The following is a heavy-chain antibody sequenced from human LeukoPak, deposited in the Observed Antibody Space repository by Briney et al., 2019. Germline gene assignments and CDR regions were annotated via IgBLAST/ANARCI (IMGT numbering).Heavy chain of an antibody. CDR1: GFTFNTYS. CDR3: ANINERDGDFNGDS. V-gene: IGHV3-23*01. D-gene: IGHD1-1*01. Sequence: SGGSLRLSCAASGFTFNTYSMDWVRQAPGKGLEWVSTISNSGRSTYYADSVKGRFTISRDNSKNTLYLEMHSLRAEDTAVYYCANINERDGDFNGDSWGQGTLVTVSS. J-gene: IGHJ4*02. CDR2: ISNSGRST.